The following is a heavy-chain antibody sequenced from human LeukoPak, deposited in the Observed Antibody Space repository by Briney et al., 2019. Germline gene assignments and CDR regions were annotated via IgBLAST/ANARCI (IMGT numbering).Heavy chain of an antibody. CDR1: GFTFSRHT. Sequence: GGSLRLSCAASGFTFSRHTMTWVRQAPGKGLEWVSCIGESGETTYYADSVKGRFTIARDNAKNSVYLEMNSLRADDTAVYYCARSARLMKGVVEVTALDDWGQGTLVTVSS. CDR2: IGESGETT. CDR3: ARSARLMKGVVEVTALDD. V-gene: IGHV3-48*04. D-gene: IGHD3-3*01. J-gene: IGHJ4*02.